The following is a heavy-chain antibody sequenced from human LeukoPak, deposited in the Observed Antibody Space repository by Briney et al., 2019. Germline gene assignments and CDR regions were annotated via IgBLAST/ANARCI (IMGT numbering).Heavy chain of an antibody. J-gene: IGHJ4*02. D-gene: IGHD6-13*01. CDR2: MNPNSGNT. V-gene: IGHV1-8*01. Sequence: GASVKVSCKASGYTFTSYDINWVRQGTGQGLEWMGWMNPNSGNTGYAQKFQGRVTMTRNTSISTAYMELSSLRSEDTAVYYCASRRVGSSSPRSFDYWGQGTLVTVSS. CDR1: GYTFTSYD. CDR3: ASRRVGSSSPRSFDY.